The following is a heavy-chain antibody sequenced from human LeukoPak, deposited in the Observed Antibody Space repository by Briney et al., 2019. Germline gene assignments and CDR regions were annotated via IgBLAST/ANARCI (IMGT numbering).Heavy chain of an antibody. Sequence: GGSLRLSCAASGFTLSIYWMTWVRQTPGKGLEWVANINPDGSVKNYVDSVKGRFTISRDNSKNTLYLQMNSLRAEDTAVYYCARIPIVLITSGGYWGQGTLVTVSS. D-gene: IGHD3-22*01. CDR3: ARIPIVLITSGGY. J-gene: IGHJ4*02. CDR2: INPDGSVK. V-gene: IGHV3-7*03. CDR1: GFTLSIYW.